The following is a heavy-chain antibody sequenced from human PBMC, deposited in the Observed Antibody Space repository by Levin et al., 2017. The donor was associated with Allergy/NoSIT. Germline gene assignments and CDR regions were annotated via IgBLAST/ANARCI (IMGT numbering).Heavy chain of an antibody. D-gene: IGHD3-10*01. CDR3: ARGDYASGSHYILDS. J-gene: IGHJ4*02. CDR1: GGSISSGGYS. Sequence: SETLSLTCAVSGGSISSGGYSWSWIRQPLGKGLEWIGYIFYRGSTYYHPSLKSRVTMSVDRSNNQFSLDLSSVTAADTAIYYCARGDYASGSHYILDSWGQGFPVTVSS. V-gene: IGHV4-30-2*01. CDR2: IFYRGST.